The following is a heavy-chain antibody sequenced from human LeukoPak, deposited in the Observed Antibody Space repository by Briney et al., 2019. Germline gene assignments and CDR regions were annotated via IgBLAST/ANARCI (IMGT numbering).Heavy chain of an antibody. CDR1: GFTFSSYA. D-gene: IGHD3-9*01. Sequence: GGSLRLSCAASGFTFSSYAMSWVRQAPGEGLEWVSAISGSGGSTYYADSVKGRFTISRDNSKNTLYLQMNSLRAEDTAVYYCASLPHLLRYKGFDYWGQGTLVTVSS. V-gene: IGHV3-23*01. CDR3: ASLPHLLRYKGFDY. J-gene: IGHJ4*02. CDR2: ISGSGGST.